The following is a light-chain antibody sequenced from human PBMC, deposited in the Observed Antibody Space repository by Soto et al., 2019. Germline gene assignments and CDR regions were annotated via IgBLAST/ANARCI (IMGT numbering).Light chain of an antibody. J-gene: IGKJ5*01. V-gene: IGKV3-15*01. CDR2: GAS. Sequence: EIVMTQSPDTLSVSPGEGATLSCRVSQSIRSNLAWYQQRPGQAPRLLMYGASTRADGIPARFTGSGSGTEFTLTISSLQPEDFATYYCQQSYSTPITFGQGTRLEIK. CDR3: QQSYSTPIT. CDR1: QSIRSN.